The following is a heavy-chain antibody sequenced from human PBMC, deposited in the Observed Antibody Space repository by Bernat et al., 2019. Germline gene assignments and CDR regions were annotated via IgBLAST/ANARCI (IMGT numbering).Heavy chain of an antibody. CDR1: GFTFSSYS. CDR2: ISSSSSYI. D-gene: IGHD6-19*01. Sequence: EVQLVESGGGLVKPGGSLRLSCAASGFTFSSYSMNWVRQAPGKGLEWVSYISSSSSYIYYADSVKGRFTISRDNATNSLYLQMNSLRAEDTAMYYCARVHSSCWYVVPYHSYYMDVRGKGPTVTVSS. J-gene: IGHJ6*03. CDR3: ARVHSSCWYVVPYHSYYMDV. V-gene: IGHV3-21*05.